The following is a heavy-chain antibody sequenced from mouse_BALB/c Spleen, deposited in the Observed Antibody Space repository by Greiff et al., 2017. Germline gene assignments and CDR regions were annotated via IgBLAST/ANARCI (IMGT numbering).Heavy chain of an antibody. CDR2: IHPSDSET. CDR1: GYSFTSYW. Sequence: QVQLQQPGAELVRPGASVKLSCKASGYSFTSYWMNWVKQRPGQGLEWIGVIHPSDSETRLNQKFKDKATLTVDKSSSTAYMQLSSPTSEDSAVYYCARGGPAMDYWGQGTSVTVSS. J-gene: IGHJ4*01. V-gene: IGHV1-69*02. CDR3: ARGGPAMDY.